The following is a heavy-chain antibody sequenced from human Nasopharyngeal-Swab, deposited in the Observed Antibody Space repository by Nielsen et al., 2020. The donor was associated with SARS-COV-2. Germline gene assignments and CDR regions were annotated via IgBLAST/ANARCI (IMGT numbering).Heavy chain of an antibody. V-gene: IGHV3-15*01. Sequence: GESLKIPCVTSGFIFSSTWLTLVRQAPGKGLEWVGRIQSKSAGGATDYAEPVKGRFTISRDDSKNTVYLQMNSLKTEDTAVYYCTRHQGRRFFDYWGQGTLVTVSS. CDR1: GFIFSSTW. CDR2: IQSKSAGGAT. J-gene: IGHJ4*02. CDR3: TRHQGRRFFDY.